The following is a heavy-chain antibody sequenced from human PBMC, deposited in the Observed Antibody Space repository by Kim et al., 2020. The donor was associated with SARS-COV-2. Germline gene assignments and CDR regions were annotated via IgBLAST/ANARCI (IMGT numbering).Heavy chain of an antibody. Sequence: SETLSLTCAVYGGSFSGYYWSWIRQPPGKGLEWIGEINHSGSTNYNPSLKSRVTISVDTSKNQFSLKLSSVTAADTAVYYCASGAARSYFQHWGQGTLVT. CDR1: GGSFSGYY. CDR2: INHSGST. CDR3: ASGAARSYFQH. D-gene: IGHD6-6*01. J-gene: IGHJ1*01. V-gene: IGHV4-34*01.